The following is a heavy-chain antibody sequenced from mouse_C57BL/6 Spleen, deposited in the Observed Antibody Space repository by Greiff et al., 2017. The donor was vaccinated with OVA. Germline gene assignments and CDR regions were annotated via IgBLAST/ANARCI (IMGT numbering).Heavy chain of an antibody. V-gene: IGHV1-26*01. CDR2: INPNTGGT. D-gene: IGHD2-1*01. J-gene: IGHJ1*03. CDR1: GYTFTDYY. CDR3: ATGSYGTYWYFDV. Sequence: EVQLQQSGPELVKPGASVKISCKASGYTFTDYYMNWVKQSHGKSLEWIGDINPNTGGTSYNQKFKGKATLTVDKSSSTAYMELRSLTSEDSAVYYCATGSYGTYWYFDVWGTGTTVTVSS.